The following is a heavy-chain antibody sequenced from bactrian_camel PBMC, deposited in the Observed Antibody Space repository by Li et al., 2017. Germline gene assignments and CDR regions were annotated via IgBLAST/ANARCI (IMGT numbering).Heavy chain of an antibody. Sequence: VQLVESGGGLVQPGGSLRLSCATAGFTFSTAQMSWVRQAPGKGLEWVSVITSSGGGTYYADPVKGRFTISRDNAKNTLYLQMNSLKTEDTAVYYCATRYSSMAYKDYTHRGQGTQVTVS. J-gene: IGHJ4*01. CDR3: ATRYSSMAYKDYTH. V-gene: IGHV3S40*01. D-gene: IGHD2*01. CDR1: GFTFSTAQ. CDR2: ITSSGGGT.